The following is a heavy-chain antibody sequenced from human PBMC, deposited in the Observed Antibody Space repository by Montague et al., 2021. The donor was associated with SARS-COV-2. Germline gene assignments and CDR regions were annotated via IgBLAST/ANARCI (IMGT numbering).Heavy chain of an antibody. CDR3: AREGGGSGSYYYSFDY. V-gene: IGHV4-59*01. Sequence: SETLSLTCTVSGGSISSYYWSWIRQPPGKGLEWIGYIYYSGGTNYNPSLKSRVTISVDTSKNQFSLKLSSVTAADTAVYYCAREGGGSGSYYYSFDYWGQGTLVTVSS. CDR1: GGSISSYY. CDR2: IYYSGGT. D-gene: IGHD3-10*01. J-gene: IGHJ4*02.